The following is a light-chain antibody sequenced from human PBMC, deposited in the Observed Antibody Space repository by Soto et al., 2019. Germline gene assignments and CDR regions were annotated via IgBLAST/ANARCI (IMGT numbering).Light chain of an antibody. CDR3: QHNGVSFWT. Sequence: EIVLTQSPGTLSLSPGERASLSCRATQSLSSSNLAWYQQKPGQAPRLLIHGASSRASGIPDRFSGSESGTDFTLTISRLEPEDFAVYYCQHNGVSFWTFGQGTKVEIK. J-gene: IGKJ1*01. V-gene: IGKV3-20*01. CDR2: GAS. CDR1: QSLSSSN.